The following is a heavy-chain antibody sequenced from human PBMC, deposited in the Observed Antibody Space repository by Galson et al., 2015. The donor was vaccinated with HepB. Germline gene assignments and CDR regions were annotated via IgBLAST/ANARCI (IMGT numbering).Heavy chain of an antibody. D-gene: IGHD5-12*01. V-gene: IGHV2-70*11. J-gene: IGHJ3*02. Sequence: PALVKPTQTLTLTCTFSGFSLSTSGMCVSWIRQPPGKALEWLARIDWDDDKYYSTSLKTRLTISKDTSKNQVVLTMTNMDPVDTATYYCARIGWGSGYDSMVQAFDIWGQGTMVTVSS. CDR3: ARIGWGSGYDSMVQAFDI. CDR2: IDWDDDK. CDR1: GFSLSTSGMC.